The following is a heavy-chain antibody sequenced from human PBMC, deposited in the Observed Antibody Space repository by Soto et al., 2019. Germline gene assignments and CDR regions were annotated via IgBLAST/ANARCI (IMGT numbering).Heavy chain of an antibody. V-gene: IGHV6-1*01. Sequence: SQTLSLTCAISGDSVSSNSAAWNWIRQSTSRGLEWLGRTYYRSKWDSDYAVSVRSRITINPDTSKNQFSLQLNSVTPEDTAVYYCARYTNARYLDYWGQGTRVTVS. J-gene: IGHJ4*02. CDR3: ARYTNARYLDY. CDR2: TYYRSKWDS. CDR1: GDSVSSNSAA. D-gene: IGHD2-2*02.